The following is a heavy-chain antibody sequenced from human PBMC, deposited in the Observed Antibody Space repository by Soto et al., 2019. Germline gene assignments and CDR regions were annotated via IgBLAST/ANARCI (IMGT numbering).Heavy chain of an antibody. CDR2: ISYDGSNK. D-gene: IGHD3-3*01. Sequence: GGSLRLSCAASGFTFSSYAMHWVRQAPGKGLEWVAVISYDGSNKYYADSVKGRFTISRDNSKNTLYLQMNSLRAEDTAVYYCARDPSELGPYGMDVWGQGTTVTVSS. J-gene: IGHJ6*02. CDR1: GFTFSSYA. V-gene: IGHV3-30-3*01. CDR3: ARDPSELGPYGMDV.